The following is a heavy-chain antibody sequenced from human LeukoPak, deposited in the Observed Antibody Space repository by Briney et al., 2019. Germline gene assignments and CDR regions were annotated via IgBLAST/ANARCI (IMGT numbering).Heavy chain of an antibody. Sequence: GGSLRLSCAASGFTFSSYAMSWVRQAPVKGLEWVSAISGSGGSTYYADSVKGRFTISRDNSKNTLYLQMNSLRAEDTAVYYCAGLSNWNAYFDYWGQGTLVTVSS. CDR1: GFTFSSYA. CDR3: AGLSNWNAYFDY. D-gene: IGHD1-20*01. J-gene: IGHJ4*02. V-gene: IGHV3-23*01. CDR2: ISGSGGST.